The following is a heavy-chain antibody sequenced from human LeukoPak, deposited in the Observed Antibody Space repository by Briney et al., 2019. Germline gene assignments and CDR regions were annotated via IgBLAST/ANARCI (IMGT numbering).Heavy chain of an antibody. J-gene: IGHJ4*02. CDR2: IYYSGST. Sequence: PSETLSLTCTVSGGSISSYYWSWIRQPPGKGLEWIGYIYYSGSTNYNPSLKSRVTISVDTSKNQFSLKLSSVTAADTAVYYCARRRGVRYFDWLLSGFDYWGQGTLVTVSS. V-gene: IGHV4-59*12. CDR1: GGSISSYY. CDR3: ARRRGVRYFDWLLSGFDY. D-gene: IGHD3-9*01.